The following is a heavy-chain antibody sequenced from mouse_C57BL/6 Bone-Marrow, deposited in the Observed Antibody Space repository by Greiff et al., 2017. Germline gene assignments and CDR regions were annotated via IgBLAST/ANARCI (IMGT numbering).Heavy chain of an antibody. J-gene: IGHJ3*01. Sequence: EVQLQQSGPELVKPGASVKISCKASGYTFTDYYMNWVKQSHGKSLEWIGDINPNNGGTSYNQKFKGKATLTVDKSSSTAYMELRSLTSEDSAVYYCARRDYGSSWFAYWGQGTLVTVSA. V-gene: IGHV1-26*01. CDR2: INPNNGGT. CDR3: ARRDYGSSWFAY. CDR1: GYTFTDYY. D-gene: IGHD2-2*01.